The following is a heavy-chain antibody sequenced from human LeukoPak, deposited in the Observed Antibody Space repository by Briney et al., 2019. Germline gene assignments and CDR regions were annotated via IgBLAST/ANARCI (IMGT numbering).Heavy chain of an antibody. CDR3: AKNIAAPGRVDYQLYGMDE. V-gene: IGHV3-7*01. D-gene: IGHD6-25*01. Sequence: GGSLRLSCAASGFPFSGYWMTWVRQAPGKGLQGVASIKQDASDSRHVDSVKGRFTISRDNAKNSLFLQMNNLRPGDTAVYYCAKNIAAPGRVDYQLYGMDEWGQGTTVTVSS. J-gene: IGHJ6*02. CDR1: GFPFSGYW. CDR2: IKQDASDS.